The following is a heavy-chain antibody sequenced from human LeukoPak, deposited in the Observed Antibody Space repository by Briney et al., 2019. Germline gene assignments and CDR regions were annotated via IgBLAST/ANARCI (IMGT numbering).Heavy chain of an antibody. D-gene: IGHD5-18*01. Sequence: PSQTLSLTCTVSGGSISSGGYYWSWIRQPPGKGLEWIGYIYYSGSTNYNPSLKSRVTISVDTSKNQFSLKLTSVTAADTAVYYCARVGSGYSYASYGMDVWGQGTTVTVSS. V-gene: IGHV4-61*08. CDR1: GGSISSGGYY. CDR2: IYYSGST. J-gene: IGHJ6*02. CDR3: ARVGSGYSYASYGMDV.